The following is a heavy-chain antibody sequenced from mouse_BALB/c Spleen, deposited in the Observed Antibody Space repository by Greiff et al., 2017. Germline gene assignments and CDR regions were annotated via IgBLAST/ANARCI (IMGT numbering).Heavy chain of an antibody. J-gene: IGHJ3*01. CDR1: GYSFTSYW. CDR2: IYPGNSDT. CDR3: TRIYYDYAWFAY. Sequence: VQLQQSGTVLARPGASVKMSCKASGYSFTSYWMHWVKQRPGQGLEWIGAIYPGNSDTSYNQKFKGNAKLTAVTSASTAYMELSSLTNEDSAVYYCTRIYYDYAWFAYWGQATLVTVSA. V-gene: IGHV1-5*01. D-gene: IGHD2-4*01.